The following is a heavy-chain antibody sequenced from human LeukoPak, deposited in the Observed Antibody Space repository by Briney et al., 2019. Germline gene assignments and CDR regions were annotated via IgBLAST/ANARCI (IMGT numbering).Heavy chain of an antibody. Sequence: SETLPLTCAVSGGSISSGGYSWSWIRQPPGKGLEWIGYIYHSGSTYYNPSLKSRVTISVDRSKNQFSLKLSSVTAADTAVYYCARVCGSGSYCFDYWGQGTLATVSS. CDR3: ARVCGSGSYCFDY. J-gene: IGHJ4*02. D-gene: IGHD3-10*01. V-gene: IGHV4-30-2*01. CDR2: IYHSGST. CDR1: GGSISSGGYS.